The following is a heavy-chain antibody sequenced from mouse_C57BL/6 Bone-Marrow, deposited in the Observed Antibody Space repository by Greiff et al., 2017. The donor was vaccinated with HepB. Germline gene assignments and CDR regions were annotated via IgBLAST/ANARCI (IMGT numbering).Heavy chain of an antibody. CDR3: TRESYYGRAWFAY. Sequence: QVQLQQSGAELVRPGASVTLSCKASGYTFTDYEMHWVKQTPVHGLEWIGAIDPETGGTAYNQKFKGKAILTADKSSSTAYMELRSLTSEDSAVYYCTRESYYGRAWFAYWGQGTLVTVSA. CDR1: GYTFTDYE. D-gene: IGHD1-1*01. V-gene: IGHV1-15*01. CDR2: IDPETGGT. J-gene: IGHJ3*01.